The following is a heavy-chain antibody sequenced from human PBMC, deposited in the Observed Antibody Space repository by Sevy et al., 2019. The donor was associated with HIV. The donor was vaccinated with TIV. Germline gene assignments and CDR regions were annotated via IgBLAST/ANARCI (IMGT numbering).Heavy chain of an antibody. Sequence: ASVKVSCKVSGYTLTELSIHWVRQAPGKGLEWMGGFDTEDGETIYAQKFQGRVTITEDTSTDTAYMELSSLRAEDTAVYYCATSPDYYDSSRDAFDIWGQGTMVTVSS. J-gene: IGHJ3*02. CDR1: GYTLTELS. D-gene: IGHD3-22*01. V-gene: IGHV1-24*01. CDR2: FDTEDGET. CDR3: ATSPDYYDSSRDAFDI.